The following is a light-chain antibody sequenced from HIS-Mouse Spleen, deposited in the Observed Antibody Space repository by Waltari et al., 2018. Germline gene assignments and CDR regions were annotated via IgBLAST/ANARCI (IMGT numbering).Light chain of an antibody. CDR2: DVS. V-gene: IGLV2-14*03. Sequence: QSALTQPASVSGSPGQSITLPCTGTNSDVGGYNYVPWYQQHPGKAPKLMIYDVSNRPSGVSNRFSGSKSGNTASLTICGLQAEDEADYYCSSYTSSSTYVFGTGTKVTVL. CDR3: SSYTSSSTYV. CDR1: NSDVGGYNY. J-gene: IGLJ1*01.